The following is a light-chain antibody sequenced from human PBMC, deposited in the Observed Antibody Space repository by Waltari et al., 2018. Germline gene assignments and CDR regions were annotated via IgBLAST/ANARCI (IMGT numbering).Light chain of an antibody. CDR1: SSDVGSHNL. V-gene: IGLV2-23*03. CDR3: CSYAGSNTFNVV. Sequence: QFALTQPASVSGSPGQSITISCTGTSSDVGSHNLVSWYQHHPGKAPKFVIYEGSKRPSGVSNRFSGSKSGNTASLTISGPQAEDEGDYYCCSYAGSNTFNVVFGGGTKLTVL. CDR2: EGS. J-gene: IGLJ2*01.